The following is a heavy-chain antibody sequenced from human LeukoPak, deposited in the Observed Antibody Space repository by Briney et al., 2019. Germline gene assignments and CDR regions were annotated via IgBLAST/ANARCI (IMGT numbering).Heavy chain of an antibody. Sequence: SETLSLTCTVSGTSISSGAYSWRWVRQPPGKGLEWIAYIYYSGNTYYKPSLKRRVTISVDTSKNQFSLKLSSVTAADTAVYYCARTITIFGALGYFDYWGQGTLVTVSS. CDR2: IYYSGNT. CDR1: GTSISSGAYS. V-gene: IGHV4-31*03. D-gene: IGHD3-3*01. CDR3: ARTITIFGALGYFDY. J-gene: IGHJ4*02.